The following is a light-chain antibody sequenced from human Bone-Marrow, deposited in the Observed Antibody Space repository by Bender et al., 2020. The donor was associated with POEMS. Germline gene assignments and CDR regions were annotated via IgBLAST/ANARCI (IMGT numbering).Light chain of an antibody. CDR1: NSDIGNSNR. CDR2: EVT. V-gene: IGLV2-23*02. Sequence: QSALTQPASVSGSPGQSITISCSGTNSDIGNSNRVSWYQQHPGKAHKLIIYEVTERPSGVSNRFSGSKSGDTASLTISGLQADDEADYYCCSSAGGNILVFGGGTKLTVL. J-gene: IGLJ2*01. CDR3: CSSAGGNILV.